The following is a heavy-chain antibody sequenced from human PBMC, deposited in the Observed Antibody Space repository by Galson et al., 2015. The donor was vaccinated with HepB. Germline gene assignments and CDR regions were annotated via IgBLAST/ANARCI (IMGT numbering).Heavy chain of an antibody. CDR2: IHYSGST. D-gene: IGHD2-15*01. CDR3: ARGWGWLPES. J-gene: IGHJ5*02. Sequence: ETLSLTCSVSGGSLSDSYWKWIRQPPGEGLEWIGHIHYSGSTNYNPSLKSRVLISIDTSKNQFSLGLSSVTAADTAVYYCARGWGWLPESWGQGLLVTVSS. V-gene: IGHV4-59*01. CDR1: GGSLSDSY.